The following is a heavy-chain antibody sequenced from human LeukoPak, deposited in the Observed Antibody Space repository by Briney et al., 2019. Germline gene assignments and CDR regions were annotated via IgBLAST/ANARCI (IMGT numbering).Heavy chain of an antibody. V-gene: IGHV3-33*06. CDR3: AKFGYSGYRYAFDI. J-gene: IGHJ3*02. CDR2: IWYDGSNK. Sequence: GGSLRLSCVASGFTFSSYGMHWVRQAPGKGLEWVAVIWYDGSNKYYADSVKGRFTISRDNSKNTLYLQMNSLRAEDTAVYYCAKFGYSGYRYAFDIWGQGTMVTVSS. D-gene: IGHD5-12*01. CDR1: GFTFSSYG.